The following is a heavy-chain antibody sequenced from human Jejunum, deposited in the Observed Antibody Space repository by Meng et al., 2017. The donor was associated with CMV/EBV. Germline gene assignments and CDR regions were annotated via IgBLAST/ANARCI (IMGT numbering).Heavy chain of an antibody. CDR2: ISLGNGQT. D-gene: IGHD7-27*01. CDR1: GYTFTDHN. V-gene: IGHV1-18*04. J-gene: IGHJ4*02. Sequence: VHLSPSGAEVKKPGASVKISCKTSGYTFTDHNIGWVRQAPGQGLEWVGWISLGNGQTVYGHKVQGRVTVTTDTSTSTAYMELRSLRSDDTAMYYCARDVWGFDYWGQGTLVTVSS. CDR3: ARDVWGFDY.